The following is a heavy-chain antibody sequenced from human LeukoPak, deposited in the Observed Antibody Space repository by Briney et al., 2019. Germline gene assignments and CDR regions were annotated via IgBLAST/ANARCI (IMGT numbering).Heavy chain of an antibody. CDR2: ISSSSSYI. V-gene: IGHV3-21*01. CDR3: ARFQGSSLWFGRTTGMDV. D-gene: IGHD3-10*01. Sequence: GGSLRLSCAASGFTFSSYSMSWVRQAPGKGLEWVSSISSSSSYIYYADSVKGGFTFSRANANNSSLLQSNMPGAEDTAVYYRARFQGSSLWFGRTTGMDVWGQGTTVTVSS. CDR1: GFTFSSYS. J-gene: IGHJ6*02.